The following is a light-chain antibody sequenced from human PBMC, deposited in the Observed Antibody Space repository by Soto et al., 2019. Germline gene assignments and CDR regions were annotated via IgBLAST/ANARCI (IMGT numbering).Light chain of an antibody. J-gene: IGKJ1*01. CDR1: QGVSTY. Sequence: DIQLTQSPSSLSASVGDRVTITCRASQGVSTYLTWYQQKPGEAPKRLLYAASPLHSGVPSRFSGSGSGTEITLTISSLQPEDFAICYCLQHNTVPWSVGQGTRVDI. CDR2: AAS. V-gene: IGKV1-17*01. CDR3: LQHNTVPWS.